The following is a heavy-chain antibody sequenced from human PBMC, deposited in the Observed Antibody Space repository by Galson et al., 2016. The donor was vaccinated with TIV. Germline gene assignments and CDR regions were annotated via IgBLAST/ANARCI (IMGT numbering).Heavy chain of an antibody. CDR1: GGSFSNYA. D-gene: IGHD6-19*01. Sequence: SVKVSCKASGGSFSNYAISWVRQAPGQGLEWMGGILPIFGAATYAQKFQGRVTITADESTNTAYMELSSLKSDDTAMYYCARPSSSCRGCSYYYYMDVWGKGTTVTVSS. CDR3: ARPSSSCRGCSYYYYMDV. V-gene: IGHV1-69*13. CDR2: ILPIFGAA. J-gene: IGHJ6*03.